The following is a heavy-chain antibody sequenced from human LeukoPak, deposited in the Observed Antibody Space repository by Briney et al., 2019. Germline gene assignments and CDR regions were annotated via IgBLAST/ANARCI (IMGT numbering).Heavy chain of an antibody. CDR2: IYYSGST. V-gene: IGHV4-39*01. D-gene: IGHD3-10*01. CDR3: ARQGWFGEPSGWFDP. J-gene: IGHJ5*02. Sequence: SETLSLTCTVSDGSISSSSYYWGWIRQPPGKGLEWIGSIYYSGSTYYNPSLKSRVTISVDTSKNQFSLKLSSVTAADTAVYYCARQGWFGEPSGWFDPWGQGTLVTVSS. CDR1: DGSISSSSYY.